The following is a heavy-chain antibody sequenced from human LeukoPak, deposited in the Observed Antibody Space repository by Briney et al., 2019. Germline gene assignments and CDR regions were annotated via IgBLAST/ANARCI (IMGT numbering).Heavy chain of an antibody. CDR1: GYTFTSYG. J-gene: IGHJ6*02. V-gene: IGHV1-18*01. Sequence: ASVKVSCKASGYTFTSYGISWVRQAPGQGLEWMGWISAYNGNTNYAQKLQGRVTMTTDTSTSTAYMELRSLRSDDTAVYYCARDREYDSSGYYYGEDYYYYGMDVWGQGTTVTVSS. CDR3: ARDREYDSSGYYYGEDYYYYGMDV. CDR2: ISAYNGNT. D-gene: IGHD3-22*01.